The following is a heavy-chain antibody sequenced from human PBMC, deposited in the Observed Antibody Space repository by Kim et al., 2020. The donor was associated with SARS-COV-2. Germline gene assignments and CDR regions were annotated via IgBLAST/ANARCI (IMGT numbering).Heavy chain of an antibody. V-gene: IGHV3-48*03. CDR1: GFTFSNYE. Sequence: GGSLRLFCAASGFTFSNYEFNWVRQAPGKGLEWISYISTSGDNIYYAHSVKGRFTVSRDSAKNSLYLQMDSLRDEDSAVYYCARETINCGGDCYDYWGQG. J-gene: IGHJ4*02. D-gene: IGHD2-21*01. CDR3: ARETINCGGDCYDY. CDR2: ISTSGDNI.